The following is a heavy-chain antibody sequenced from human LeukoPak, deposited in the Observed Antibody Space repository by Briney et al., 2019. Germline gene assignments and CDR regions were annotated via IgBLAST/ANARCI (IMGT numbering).Heavy chain of an antibody. Sequence: GGSLRLSCAASGFIFSTYSINWVRQAPGKGLEWVSGISWNSGSIGYADSVKGRFTISRDNAKNSLYLQMNSLRAEDTALYYCAKDIGDGYNHIDYWGQGTLVTVSS. CDR1: GFIFSTYS. CDR2: ISWNSGSI. J-gene: IGHJ4*02. D-gene: IGHD5-24*01. V-gene: IGHV3-9*01. CDR3: AKDIGDGYNHIDY.